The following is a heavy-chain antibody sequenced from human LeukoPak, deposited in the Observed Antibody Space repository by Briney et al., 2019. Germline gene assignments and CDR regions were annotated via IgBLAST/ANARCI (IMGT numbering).Heavy chain of an antibody. D-gene: IGHD3-22*01. CDR2: VHFSGST. J-gene: IGHJ4*02. CDR1: SASVTSHH. V-gene: IGHV4-4*07. CDR3: ASGGTAVVMALTYYFDT. Sequence: SETLSLTCTVSSASVTSHHWAWIRQPAGNGLEWVGRVHFSGSTNYNPSLRSRVAISLDNSKNEVSLTLHSVSAADTAVYYCASGGTAVVMALTYYFDTWGQGTPVTVSS.